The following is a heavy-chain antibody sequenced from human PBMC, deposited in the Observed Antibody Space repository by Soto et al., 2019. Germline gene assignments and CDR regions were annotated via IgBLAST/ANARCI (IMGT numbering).Heavy chain of an antibody. D-gene: IGHD3-3*01. J-gene: IGHJ6*02. Sequence: SLILFCAASGFSFSSYAMHWVRQAPDKGLEWVAVISYDGSNKYYADSVKGRFTISRDNSKNTLYLQMNSLRAEDTALYYCAKDVLRFLEWLAFYGMDVWGQGTTVTVSS. V-gene: IGHV3-30-3*01. CDR2: ISYDGSNK. CDR1: GFSFSSYA. CDR3: AKDVLRFLEWLAFYGMDV.